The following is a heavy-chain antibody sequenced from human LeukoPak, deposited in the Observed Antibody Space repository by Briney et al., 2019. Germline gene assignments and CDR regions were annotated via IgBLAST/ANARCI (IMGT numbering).Heavy chain of an antibody. CDR1: GGSINSGSYY. V-gene: IGHV4-61*09. Sequence: SETLSLTCTVSGGSINSGSYYWSWIRQPAGKGLEWMGHFYTSGHTSYNPSLKSRVTISVDTSKNQFSLKLSSVTAADTSVYYCARGSRFRRWQNPGEPFDSWGQGTLVTVSS. CDR2: FYTSGHT. CDR3: ARGSRFRRWQNPGEPFDS. D-gene: IGHD4-23*01. J-gene: IGHJ4*02.